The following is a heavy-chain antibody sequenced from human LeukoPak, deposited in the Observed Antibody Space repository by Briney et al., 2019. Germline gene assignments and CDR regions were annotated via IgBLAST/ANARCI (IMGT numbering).Heavy chain of an antibody. CDR2: IYSGGSA. Sequence: PGGSLRLSCAASGFIVSRKYMSWVRQALGKGLEWVSVIYSGGSADYADSVKGRFTISRDNSKNTLHLQMRAEDTAVYYCAKMSNYYNSLGYYAFDIWGQGTMVTVSS. D-gene: IGHD3-22*01. CDR1: GFIVSRKY. V-gene: IGHV3-66*01. CDR3: AKMSNYYNSLGYYAFDI. J-gene: IGHJ3*02.